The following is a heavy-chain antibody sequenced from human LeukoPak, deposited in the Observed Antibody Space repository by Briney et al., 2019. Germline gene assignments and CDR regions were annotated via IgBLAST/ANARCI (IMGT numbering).Heavy chain of an antibody. Sequence: GGSLRLSCAASGFTFSTYVMSWVRQAPGKGLEWVSGISGSGDDTYYADSVKGRFTISRDNSENTLYPQMNSLRAEDTAVYYRAKGSGYDTDFDYWGQGTLVTVSS. CDR1: GFTFSTYV. CDR3: AKGSGYDTDFDY. CDR2: ISGSGDDT. D-gene: IGHD3-9*01. J-gene: IGHJ4*02. V-gene: IGHV3-23*01.